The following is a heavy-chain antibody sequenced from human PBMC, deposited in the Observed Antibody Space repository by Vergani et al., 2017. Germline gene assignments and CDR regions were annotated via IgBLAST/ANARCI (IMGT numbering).Heavy chain of an antibody. J-gene: IGHJ6*02. V-gene: IGHV7-4-1*02. CDR1: GYTFTSYA. CDR3: ARLGTDRTHRGFGEIGYYYGMDV. CDR2: INTNTGNP. Sequence: QVQLVQSGSELKKPGASVKVSCKASGYTFTSYAMNWVRQAPGQGLEWMGWINTNTGNPTYAQGFTGRFVFSLDTSVSTAYLQISSLKAEDTAVYYCARLGTDRTHRGFGEIGYYYGMDVWGQGTTVTVSS. D-gene: IGHD3-10*01.